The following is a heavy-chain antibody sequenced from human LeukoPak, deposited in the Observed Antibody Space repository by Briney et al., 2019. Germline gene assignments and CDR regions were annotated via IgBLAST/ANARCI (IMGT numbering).Heavy chain of an antibody. Sequence: GASVKVSCKASGFTFTSYYMHWVRQAPGQGLEWMGIINPSGGSTSYAQKFQGRVTMTRDTSTSTVYMELSSLRSEDTAVYYCARGGRKAIVSRRPLDYFDYWGQGTLVTVSS. CDR3: ARGGRKAIVSRRPLDYFDY. J-gene: IGHJ4*02. CDR1: GFTFTSYY. V-gene: IGHV1-46*01. D-gene: IGHD3-16*02. CDR2: INPSGGST.